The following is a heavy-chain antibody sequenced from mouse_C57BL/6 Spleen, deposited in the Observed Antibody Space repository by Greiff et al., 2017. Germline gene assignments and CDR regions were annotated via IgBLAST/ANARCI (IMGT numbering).Heavy chain of an antibody. Sequence: VKLQQPGAELVKPGASVKMSCKASGYTFTSYWITWVKQRPGQGLEWIGDIYPGSGSTNYNEKFKSKATLTVDTSSSTAYMQLSSLTSEDSAVYYCAREGDYDEGYYYAMDYWGQGTSVTVSS. V-gene: IGHV1-55*01. CDR3: AREGDYDEGYYYAMDY. CDR2: IYPGSGST. J-gene: IGHJ4*01. D-gene: IGHD2-4*01. CDR1: GYTFTSYW.